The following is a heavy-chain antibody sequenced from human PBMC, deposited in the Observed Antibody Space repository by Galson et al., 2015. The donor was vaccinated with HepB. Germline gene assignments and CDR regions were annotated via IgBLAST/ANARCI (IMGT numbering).Heavy chain of an antibody. CDR2: VSHDGTMK. V-gene: IGHV3-30-3*01. J-gene: IGHJ4*02. CDR1: GFAFRTYA. CDR3: ATSLVVVATLDY. D-gene: IGHD2-15*01. Sequence: SLRLSCAASGFAFRTYAMHWVRQAPGKGLEWVAFVSHDGTMKDYADSVRGRFTISRDNSKNTLYLQISGLRADDTAVYYCATSLVVVATLDYWGQGTLVTVSS.